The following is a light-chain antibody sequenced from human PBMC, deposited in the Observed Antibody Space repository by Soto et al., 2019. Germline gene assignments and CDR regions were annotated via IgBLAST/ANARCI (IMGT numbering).Light chain of an antibody. V-gene: IGLV2-14*01. CDR2: EVS. CDR3: SSYTRISTVV. J-gene: IGLJ2*01. Sequence: QSALTQPASVSGSPGQSITISCTGTSSDVGGYNFVSWYQQHPGKAPKLMIYEVSNRPSGVSNRFSGSKSGNTASLTISGLQAEDEADYYCSSYTRISTVVFGGGTQLTVL. CDR1: SSDVGGYNF.